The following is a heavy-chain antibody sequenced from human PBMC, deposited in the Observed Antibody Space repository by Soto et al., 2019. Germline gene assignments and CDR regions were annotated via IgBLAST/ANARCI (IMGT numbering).Heavy chain of an antibody. Sequence: SQTLSLTYTIPGDSASSDMTSWNWIRQSPSRGLEWLGRTYYRSKWCHDYAASVKSRITINPDTSKNQFSLELHSMTPEDTAVYYCARGSALDVWGQGT. J-gene: IGHJ3*01. CDR2: TYYRSKWCH. D-gene: IGHD3-10*01. V-gene: IGHV6-1*01. CDR1: GDSASSDMTS. CDR3: ARGSALDV.